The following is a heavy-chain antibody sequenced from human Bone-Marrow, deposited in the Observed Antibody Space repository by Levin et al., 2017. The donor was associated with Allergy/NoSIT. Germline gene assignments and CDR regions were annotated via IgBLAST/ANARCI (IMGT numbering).Heavy chain of an antibody. D-gene: IGHD4-17*01. V-gene: IGHV3-21*01. CDR3: ARGNGDYSSNWFGP. CDR1: GFTLHNYG. Sequence: GGSLRLSCAASGFTLHNYGMSWVRQAPGKGLEWVASITSYSKYIEYADAVKGRFIISRDNAKSSLFLEMNSLRVEDTAMYYCARGNGDYSSNWFGPWGQGTLVTVSS. J-gene: IGHJ5*02. CDR2: ITSYSKYI.